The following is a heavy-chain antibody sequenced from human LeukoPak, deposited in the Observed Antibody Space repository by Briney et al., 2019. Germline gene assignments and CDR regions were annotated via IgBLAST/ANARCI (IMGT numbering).Heavy chain of an antibody. D-gene: IGHD3-22*01. J-gene: IGHJ4*02. CDR1: GYTFTVYF. Sequence: GASVKVSCKASGYTFTVYFMHWVRQAPGQRLEWMGWINPNSGGTNYAQKFQGRVTMTRDTSISTAYMELSRLRSDDTAVYYCARELNYDSSGYYFDYWGQGTLVTVSS. CDR3: ARELNYDSSGYYFDY. CDR2: INPNSGGT. V-gene: IGHV1-2*02.